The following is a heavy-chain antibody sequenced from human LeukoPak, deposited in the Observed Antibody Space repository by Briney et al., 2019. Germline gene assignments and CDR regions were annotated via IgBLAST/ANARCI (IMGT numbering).Heavy chain of an antibody. Sequence: GGSLRLSCAASGFTFSTHAMSWVRQAPGKGLEWVSTIRGSGGGTYYVDSVKGRFSISRDSSKNTLYLEMNSLRAEDTAVYYCAKYSGSYLHYFDYWGQGTLVTVSS. V-gene: IGHV3-23*01. CDR2: IRGSGGGT. CDR1: GFTFSTHA. J-gene: IGHJ4*02. D-gene: IGHD1-26*01. CDR3: AKYSGSYLHYFDY.